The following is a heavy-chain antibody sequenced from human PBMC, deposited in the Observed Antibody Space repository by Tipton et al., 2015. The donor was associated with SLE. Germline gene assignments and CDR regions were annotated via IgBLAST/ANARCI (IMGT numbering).Heavy chain of an antibody. CDR2: IYYSGST. Sequence: TLSLTCTVSGGSISSSSYYWGWLRQPPGKGLEWIGSIYYSGSTYYNPSLKSRVTISVDTSKNQFSLKLSSVTAADTAGYYCARRGVTGTTGWFDPWGQGTLVTVSS. J-gene: IGHJ5*02. D-gene: IGHD1-7*01. CDR3: ARRGVTGTTGWFDP. V-gene: IGHV4-39*01. CDR1: GGSISSSSYY.